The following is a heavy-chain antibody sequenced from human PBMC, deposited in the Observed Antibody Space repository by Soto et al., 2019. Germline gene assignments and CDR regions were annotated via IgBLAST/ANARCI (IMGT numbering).Heavy chain of an antibody. CDR3: AQYDGSAVKGYFDY. Sequence: PSETLSLTCTVSGRSIRSGGYYWSWIRQHPGKGLEWIGYINYSGTTYYNPSLRSRLTISVDTSKNQFSLRLSSVTVADTAVYFCAQYDGSAVKGYFDYWGQGIMVTVS. J-gene: IGHJ4*02. D-gene: IGHD3-22*01. CDR1: GRSIRSGGYY. CDR2: INYSGTT. V-gene: IGHV4-31*03.